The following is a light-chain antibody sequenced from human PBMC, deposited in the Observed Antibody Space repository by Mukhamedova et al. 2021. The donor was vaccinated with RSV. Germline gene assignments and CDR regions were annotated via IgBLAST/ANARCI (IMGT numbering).Light chain of an antibody. CDR3: QSYDSSLSVYVV. CDR2: GNS. Sequence: VSSSNIGAGYDVHWYQQLPGTAPKLLIYGNSNRPSGVPDRFSGSKSGTSASLAITGLQAEDEADYYCQSYDSSLSVYVV. J-gene: IGLJ2*01. V-gene: IGLV1-40*01. CDR1: SSNIGAGYD.